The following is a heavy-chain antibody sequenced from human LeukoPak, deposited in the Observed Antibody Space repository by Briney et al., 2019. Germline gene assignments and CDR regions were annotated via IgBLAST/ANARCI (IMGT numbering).Heavy chain of an antibody. CDR1: GGSFSGYY. J-gene: IGHJ4*02. CDR2: INHSGST. CDR3: AREVATVPRFDY. Sequence: SETLSLTCAVYGGSFSGYYWSWIRQPPGKGLEWIGEINHSGSTNYNPSLKSRVTISVDTSKNQFSLTLSSVTAADSAVFYCAREVATVPRFDYWGQGTLVTVSS. V-gene: IGHV4-34*01. D-gene: IGHD5-12*01.